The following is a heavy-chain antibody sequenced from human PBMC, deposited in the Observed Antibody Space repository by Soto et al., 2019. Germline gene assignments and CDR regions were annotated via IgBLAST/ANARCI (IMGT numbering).Heavy chain of an antibody. CDR2: ISSSSSYI. CDR3: ARDVFFGMDV. J-gene: IGHJ6*02. CDR1: GFTFSSYS. Sequence: PGGSLRLSCAASGFTFSSYSMNWVRQEPGKGLGWVSSISSSSSYIYYADSVKGRFTISRDNAKNSLYLQMNSLRAEDTAVYYCARDVFFGMDVWGQGTTVTVSS. V-gene: IGHV3-21*01. D-gene: IGHD2-21*01.